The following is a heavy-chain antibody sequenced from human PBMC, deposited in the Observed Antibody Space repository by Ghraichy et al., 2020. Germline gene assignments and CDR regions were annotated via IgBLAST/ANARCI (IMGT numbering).Heavy chain of an antibody. J-gene: IGHJ4*02. CDR3: ARDNGGDYYAPHYFDY. CDR2: ISGSSSAI. D-gene: IGHD2-21*01. Sequence: GGSLRLSCAASGFTFSPFGMHWVRQAPGKGLEWVSYISGSSSAIYYADSVKGRFTLSRDNAQNSLYLQMNSLSDEDTAVYYGARDNGGDYYAPHYFDYWGQGILVTVSS. V-gene: IGHV3-48*02. CDR1: GFTFSPFG.